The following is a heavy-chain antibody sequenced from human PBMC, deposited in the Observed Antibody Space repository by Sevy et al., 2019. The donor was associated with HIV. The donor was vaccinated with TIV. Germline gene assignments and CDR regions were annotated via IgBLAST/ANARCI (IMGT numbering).Heavy chain of an antibody. Sequence: GGSLRLSFAASGFSLETYWMNWVRQAPGKPLEWVANIKEDDTVKYYVDSVKGRFTIFRDNGRNLVYLVMNNLRVEDTALYYCVRAIQSEGSFWGQGTLVTVSS. J-gene: IGHJ4*02. CDR2: IKEDDTVK. V-gene: IGHV3-7*04. CDR1: GFSLETYW. CDR3: VRAIQSEGSF. D-gene: IGHD2-2*02.